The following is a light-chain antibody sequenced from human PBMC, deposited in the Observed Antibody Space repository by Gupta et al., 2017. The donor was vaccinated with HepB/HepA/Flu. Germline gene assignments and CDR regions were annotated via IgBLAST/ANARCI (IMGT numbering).Light chain of an antibody. CDR2: GAS. Sequence: IVLTQSPGTLSLSPGERATLSCRASQSVSSSYLAWYQQKPGQAPRLLIYGASGRATGIPDRFSDSGSGAEFTVTIIRLEPEDFAVYYCQQYGSSPLTFGGGTKVEIK. V-gene: IGKV3-20*01. CDR1: QSVSSSY. CDR3: QQYGSSPLT. J-gene: IGKJ4*01.